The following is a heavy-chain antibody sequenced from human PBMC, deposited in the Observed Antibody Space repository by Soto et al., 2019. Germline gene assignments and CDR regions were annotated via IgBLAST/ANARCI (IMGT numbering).Heavy chain of an antibody. V-gene: IGHV6-1*01. J-gene: IGHJ4*02. Sequence: SQTLSLTCAISGDSVSSNTAAWNWIRSSPSRGLEWLGRTYYRSNWRHDYAVSVKSRITVNPDTSKTHFSLQLNSVTPDDTAVYYCARGVAGSGFDLWCQGTLVTVSS. CDR2: TYYRSNWRH. CDR1: GDSVSSNTAA. CDR3: ARGVAGSGFDL. D-gene: IGHD6-19*01.